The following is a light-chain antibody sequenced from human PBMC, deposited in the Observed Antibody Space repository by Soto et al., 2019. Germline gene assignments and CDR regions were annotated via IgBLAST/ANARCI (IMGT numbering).Light chain of an antibody. Sequence: DIHMTQSPSTLSASVRDRVTITCRASQSISIWLAWYQQKPGKAPNIVIYKTSSLETGVPSSFSGSGSVTEFTLTISSLQPDDFATYYCQHWNDYSWTFGQGTKVEVK. CDR3: QHWNDYSWT. CDR1: QSISIW. J-gene: IGKJ1*01. V-gene: IGKV1-5*03. CDR2: KTS.